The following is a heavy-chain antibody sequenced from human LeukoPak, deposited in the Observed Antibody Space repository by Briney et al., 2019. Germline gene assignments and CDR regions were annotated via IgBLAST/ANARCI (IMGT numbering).Heavy chain of an antibody. CDR2: INPNSGGT. J-gene: IGHJ2*01. CDR1: GYTFTGYY. Sequence: ASVKVSCKASGYTFTGYYLHWVRQAPGQGLEWMGWINPNSGGTDYAQNLQGRVTKTRDTSISTAYMELSRLRSDDTAVYYCARHRIAAAGAVYWYFDLWGRGTLVTVSS. V-gene: IGHV1-2*02. D-gene: IGHD6-13*01. CDR3: ARHRIAAAGAVYWYFDL.